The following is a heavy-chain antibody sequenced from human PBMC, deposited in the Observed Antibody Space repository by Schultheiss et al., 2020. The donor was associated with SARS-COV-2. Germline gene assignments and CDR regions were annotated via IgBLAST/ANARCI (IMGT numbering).Heavy chain of an antibody. Sequence: GESLKISCAASGFTFSSYAMHWVRQAPGKGLEWVAVISYDGSNKYYADSVKGRFTISRDNAKNSLYLQMNSLRAEDTAVYYCARDSINAFYPLPDIWGQGTMVTVSS. CDR1: GFTFSSYA. CDR3: ARDSINAFYPLPDI. D-gene: IGHD2-2*01. J-gene: IGHJ3*02. V-gene: IGHV3-30*07. CDR2: ISYDGSNK.